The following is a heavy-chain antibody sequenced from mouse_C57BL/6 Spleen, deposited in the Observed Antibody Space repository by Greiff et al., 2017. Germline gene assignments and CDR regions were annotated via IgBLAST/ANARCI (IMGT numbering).Heavy chain of an antibody. V-gene: IGHV1-15*01. CDR3: TRDYYGSGSYSLDY. CDR2: IDPETGGT. Sequence: QVQLKESGAELVRPGASVTLSCKASGYTFTDYEMHWVKQTPVHGLEWIGAIDPETGGTAYNQKFKGKAILTADKSSSTAYMELRSLTSEDSAVYYGTRDYYGSGSYSLDYWGQGTSVTVSS. CDR1: GYTFTDYE. J-gene: IGHJ4*01. D-gene: IGHD1-1*01.